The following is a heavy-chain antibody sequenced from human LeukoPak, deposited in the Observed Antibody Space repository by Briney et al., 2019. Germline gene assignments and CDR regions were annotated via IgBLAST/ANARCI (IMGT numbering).Heavy chain of an antibody. Sequence: GGSLRLSCGASGFTFNHYTMNWVRQAPGKGLEWVASISSSGTYIYYADSVKGRFTTSRDNAENSLFLQMSSLRAGDTGVYYCARDLGYCDSTNCGHYYYGMDVWGQGTTVTVSS. V-gene: IGHV3-21*01. CDR1: GFTFNHYT. J-gene: IGHJ6*02. D-gene: IGHD2-2*01. CDR2: ISSSGTYI. CDR3: ARDLGYCDSTNCGHYYYGMDV.